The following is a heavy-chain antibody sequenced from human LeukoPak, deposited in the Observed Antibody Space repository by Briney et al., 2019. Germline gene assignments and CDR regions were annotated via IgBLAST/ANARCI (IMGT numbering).Heavy chain of an antibody. J-gene: IGHJ6*02. CDR1: GFTFSTYA. CDR3: ARDLAPTGRNLALVYYYGMDV. Sequence: PGGSLRLSCAASGFTFSTYAMSWVRQAPGKGLEWVSSIGRSAGSTFYADSVKGRFTISRDNSKSTLYLQMNSLRAEEPAAYYCARDLAPTGRNLALVYYYGMDVWGQGTTVTVSS. V-gene: IGHV3-23*01. CDR2: IGRSAGST. D-gene: IGHD1-1*01.